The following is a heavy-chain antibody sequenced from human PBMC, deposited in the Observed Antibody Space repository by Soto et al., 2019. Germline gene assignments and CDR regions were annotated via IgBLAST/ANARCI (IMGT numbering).Heavy chain of an antibody. CDR3: ARAYYYDSSGYYYYYYGMDV. D-gene: IGHD3-22*01. CDR1: GYTFTSYY. CDR2: INPSGGST. Sequence: ASVKVSCKASGYTFTSYYMHWVRQAPGQGLEWMGIINPSGGSTSYAQKFQGRVTMTRDTSTSTVYMELSSLRSEDTAVYYCARAYYYDSSGYYYYYYGMDVWGQGTTVTVSS. V-gene: IGHV1-46*01. J-gene: IGHJ6*02.